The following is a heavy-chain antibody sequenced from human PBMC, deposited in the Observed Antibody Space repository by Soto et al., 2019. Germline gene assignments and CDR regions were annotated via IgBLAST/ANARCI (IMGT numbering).Heavy chain of an antibody. Sequence: QVQLVQSGAEVKKPGASVKVSCKASGYTFTSYGISWVRQAPGQGLAWMGWISAYNGNTNYAQKLQGRVTMTSDTSTSTAYMELRSLRSDDTAVYYCARDQDYGDYDDALDIWGQGTMVTVSS. CDR2: ISAYNGNT. D-gene: IGHD4-17*01. J-gene: IGHJ3*02. V-gene: IGHV1-18*01. CDR3: ARDQDYGDYDDALDI. CDR1: GYTFTSYG.